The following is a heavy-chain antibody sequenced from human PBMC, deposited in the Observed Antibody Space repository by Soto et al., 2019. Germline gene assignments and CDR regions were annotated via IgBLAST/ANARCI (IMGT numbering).Heavy chain of an antibody. CDR3: ARRPRSSPDFDH. Sequence: GQALRISCLWGGYTFSNFWVGWVRQLIGQGLGWMGIIYPGDHETRYSPSFHGKVTISAEKSINTVYLQWNSLEASDSAFYFCARRPRSSPDFDHWRQGALVTVSS. V-gene: IGHV5-51*01. CDR2: IYPGDHET. CDR1: GYTFSNFW. J-gene: IGHJ4*02. D-gene: IGHD6-13*01.